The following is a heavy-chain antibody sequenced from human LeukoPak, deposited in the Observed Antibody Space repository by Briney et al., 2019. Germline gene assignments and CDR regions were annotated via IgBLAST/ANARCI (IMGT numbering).Heavy chain of an antibody. CDR2: IYYSGST. J-gene: IGHJ4*02. CDR3: ARLDYYGPGSYPPRFDY. Sequence: SETLSLTCTVSGGSISSGGYYWSWIRQHPGKGLEWIGYIYYSGSTNYNPSLKSRVTISVDKSKNQFSLKLSSVTAADTAVYYCARLDYYGPGSYPPRFDYWGQGTLVTVSS. V-gene: IGHV4-31*03. D-gene: IGHD3-10*01. CDR1: GGSISSGGYY.